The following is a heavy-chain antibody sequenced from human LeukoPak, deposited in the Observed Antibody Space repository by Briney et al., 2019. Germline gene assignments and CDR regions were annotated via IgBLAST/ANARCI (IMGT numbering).Heavy chain of an antibody. Sequence: GGSLRLSCVASGFIFSSYWMNWVRQAPGKGLEWVASINEGGSEGHYADSVKGRFTISRDDAKNSGYLQMNSLRAEDTAIYYCSRLSWTEVAYRGQGTLVTVS. CDR1: GFIFSSYW. J-gene: IGHJ4*02. CDR2: INEGGSEG. CDR3: SRLSWTEVAY. V-gene: IGHV3-7*01. D-gene: IGHD3/OR15-3a*01.